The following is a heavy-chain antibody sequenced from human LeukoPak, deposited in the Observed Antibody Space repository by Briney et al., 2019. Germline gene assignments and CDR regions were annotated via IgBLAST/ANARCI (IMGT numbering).Heavy chain of an antibody. CDR2: INHSGST. V-gene: IGHV4-34*01. CDR3: ARGWGNIVVVPAAKLDY. D-gene: IGHD2-2*01. CDR1: GGSFSGYY. J-gene: IGHJ4*02. Sequence: SETLSLTCAVYGGSFSGYYWSWIRQPPGKGLEWIGEINHSGSTNYNPSLKSRVTISVDTSKNQFSLKLSSVTAADTAVYYCARGWGNIVVVPAAKLDYWGQGTLVTVSS.